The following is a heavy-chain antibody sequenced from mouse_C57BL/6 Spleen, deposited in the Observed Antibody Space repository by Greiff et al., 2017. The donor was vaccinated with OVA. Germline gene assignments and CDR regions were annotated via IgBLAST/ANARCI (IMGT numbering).Heavy chain of an antibody. D-gene: IGHD2-12*01. Sequence: QVTLKECGPGILQSSQTLSLTCSFSGFSLSTSGMGVSWIRQPSGKGLEWLAHIYWDDDKRYNPSLKSRLTISKDTSRNQVFLKITSVDTADTATYYCARIMDYTYAMDYWGQGTSVTVSS. V-gene: IGHV8-12*01. CDR2: IYWDDDK. CDR3: ARIMDYTYAMDY. CDR1: GFSLSTSGMG. J-gene: IGHJ4*01.